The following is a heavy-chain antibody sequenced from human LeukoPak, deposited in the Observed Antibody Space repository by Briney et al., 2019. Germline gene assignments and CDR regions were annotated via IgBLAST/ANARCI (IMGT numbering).Heavy chain of an antibody. CDR3: AKNSRVVVVTPNDY. Sequence: PGGSLRLSRAASGFTFNNYAMTWVRQAPGKGLEWVSAISGSGDSTCYADSVEGRFTISRDNSKNSLYLQMNSLRAEDTAVYYCAKNSRVVVVTPNDYWGQGTLVTVSS. V-gene: IGHV3-23*01. CDR2: ISGSGDST. CDR1: GFTFNNYA. J-gene: IGHJ4*02. D-gene: IGHD2-2*01.